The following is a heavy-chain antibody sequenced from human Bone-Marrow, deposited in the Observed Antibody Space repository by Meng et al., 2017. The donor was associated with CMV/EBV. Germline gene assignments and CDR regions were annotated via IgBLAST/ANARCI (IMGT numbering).Heavy chain of an antibody. V-gene: IGHV4-59*01. CDR2: IYYSGST. CDR1: GGSISSYY. Sequence: GSLRLSCTVSGGSISSYYWSWIRQPPGKGLEWIGYIYYSGSTNYNPSLKSRVTISVDTSKNQFSLKLSSVTAADTAVYYCARFDNTFFAYLCSWGQGTLVTVSS. J-gene: IGHJ5*02. D-gene: IGHD2/OR15-2a*01. CDR3: ARFDNTFFAYLCS.